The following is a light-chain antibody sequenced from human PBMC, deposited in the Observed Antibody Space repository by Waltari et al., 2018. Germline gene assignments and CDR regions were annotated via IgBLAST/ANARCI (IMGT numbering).Light chain of an antibody. V-gene: IGKV4-1*01. CDR2: CAS. CDR1: RTVLYDSNNKNY. Sequence: DIVMTQSPDPLAVSLGERATINCKSSRTVLYDSNNKNYLAWYQQKPGQPPNLLIYCASTRKSGVPDRFSGSGSGTDFTLTISTLQAEDVAVYYCHQYYNTPYSYGQGTKLEIK. J-gene: IGKJ2*03. CDR3: HQYYNTPYS.